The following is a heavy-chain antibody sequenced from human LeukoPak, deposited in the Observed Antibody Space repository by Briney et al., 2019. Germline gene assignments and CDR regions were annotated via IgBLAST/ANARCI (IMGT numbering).Heavy chain of an antibody. CDR2: ISGSGGST. CDR3: AKYHSLLRYFDY. J-gene: IGHJ4*02. Sequence: GGSLRLSCAASGFTFSSYAMSWVRQAPGKGLEWVSAISGSGGSTYYADSVKGRFTISRDNSKNTLYLQMNSLRAEDTAVYYRAKYHSLLRYFDYWGQGTLVTVSS. D-gene: IGHD3-9*01. CDR1: GFTFSSYA. V-gene: IGHV3-23*01.